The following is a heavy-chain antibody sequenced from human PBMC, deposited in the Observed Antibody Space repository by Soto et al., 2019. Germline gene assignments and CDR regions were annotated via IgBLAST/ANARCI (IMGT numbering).Heavy chain of an antibody. CDR2: IIPIFGTA. V-gene: IGHV1-69*13. D-gene: IGHD3-10*01. CDR1: GGTFSSYA. J-gene: IGHJ6*02. Sequence: ASVKVSCKASGGTFSSYAISWVRQAPGQGLEWMGGIIPIFGTANYAQKFQGRVTITADESTSTAYMELSSLRSEDTAVYYCARGGGGAGSYYYYYGMEVWGQGTTVNVPS. CDR3: ARGGGGAGSYYYYYGMEV.